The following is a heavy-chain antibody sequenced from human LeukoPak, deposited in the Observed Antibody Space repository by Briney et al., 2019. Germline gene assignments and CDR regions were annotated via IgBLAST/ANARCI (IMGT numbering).Heavy chain of an antibody. D-gene: IGHD3-22*01. CDR3: AKDREWGIVVVSYYFDY. Sequence: GGSLRLSCPASGFTFSSYAMSWVRQAPGKGLEWVSAISGSGGSTYYADSVKGRFTISRDNSKNTLYLQMNSLRAEDTAVYYCAKDREWGIVVVSYYFDYWGQGTLVTVSS. CDR2: ISGSGGST. CDR1: GFTFSSYA. J-gene: IGHJ4*02. V-gene: IGHV3-23*01.